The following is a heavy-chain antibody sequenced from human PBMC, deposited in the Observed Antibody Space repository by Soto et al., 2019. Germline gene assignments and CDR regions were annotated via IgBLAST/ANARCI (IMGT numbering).Heavy chain of an antibody. CDR3: AKDSVPKDGVVSIDY. Sequence: PGGSLRLSCAAPGFTFSTFDMSWVRQPPGKGLEWVSVISGRDDSANYADSVKGRFTISRDNSKSTLYLQMNSLRAEDTAVYYCAKDSVPKDGVVSIDYWGQGTLVTVSS. V-gene: IGHV3-23*01. J-gene: IGHJ4*02. CDR2: ISGRDDSA. D-gene: IGHD2-21*01. CDR1: GFTFSTFD.